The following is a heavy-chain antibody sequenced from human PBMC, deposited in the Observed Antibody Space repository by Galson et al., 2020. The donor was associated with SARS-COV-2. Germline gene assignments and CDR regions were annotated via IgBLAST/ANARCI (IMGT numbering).Heavy chain of an antibody. Sequence: GESLKISCVASGFTFSDYWMSWLRQAPGKGLEWVANINQDGSEMYFLDSVKGRFTISRDNAKNSLFLQMNSLTAEDTAVYSCAKDASGWSAHWGQGTLVTVSS. CDR3: AKDASGWSAH. CDR2: INQDGSEM. J-gene: IGHJ4*02. D-gene: IGHD6-19*01. CDR1: GFTFSDYW. V-gene: IGHV3-7*04.